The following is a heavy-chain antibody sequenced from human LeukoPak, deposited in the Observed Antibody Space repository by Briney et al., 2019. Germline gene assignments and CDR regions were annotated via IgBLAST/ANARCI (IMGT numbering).Heavy chain of an antibody. Sequence: GGSLRLSCAAFGFTFSSYGMHWVRQAPGKGLEWVAVISYDGSNKYYADSVKGRFTISRDNSKNTLYLQMNSLRAEDTAVYYCALNSGSGSYYYFDYWGQGTLVTVSS. V-gene: IGHV3-30*03. J-gene: IGHJ4*02. D-gene: IGHD1-26*01. CDR2: ISYDGSNK. CDR3: ALNSGSGSYYYFDY. CDR1: GFTFSSYG.